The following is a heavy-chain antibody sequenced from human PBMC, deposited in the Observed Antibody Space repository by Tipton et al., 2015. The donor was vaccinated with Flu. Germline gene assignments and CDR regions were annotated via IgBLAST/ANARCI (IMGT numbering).Heavy chain of an antibody. CDR1: SGSIRSTNYF. CDR3: ARRGIGGNY. Sequence: LRLSCTVSSGSIRSTNYFCAWIRQPPGKRLELIGSIYPSGTPYYNPSLKSRVTISGDTSKNQFSLKLNSVTAADTALYYCARRGIGGNYWGQGTLVTVSS. V-gene: IGHV4-39*01. J-gene: IGHJ4*02. CDR2: IYPSGTP. D-gene: IGHD1-26*01.